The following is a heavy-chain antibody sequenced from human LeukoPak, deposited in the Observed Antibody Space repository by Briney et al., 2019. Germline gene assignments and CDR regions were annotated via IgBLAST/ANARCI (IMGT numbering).Heavy chain of an antibody. CDR1: GFTFSSYS. J-gene: IGHJ4*02. CDR2: ISSSSSYI. D-gene: IGHD3-3*01. Sequence: NPGGSLRLSCAASGFTFSSYSMNWVRQAPGKGLEWVSSISSSSSYIYYADSVKGRFTISRDNAKNSLYLQMNSLRAEDTAVYYCARGPLSGDFWSGYCLDYWGQGTLVTVSS. V-gene: IGHV3-21*01. CDR3: ARGPLSGDFWSGYCLDY.